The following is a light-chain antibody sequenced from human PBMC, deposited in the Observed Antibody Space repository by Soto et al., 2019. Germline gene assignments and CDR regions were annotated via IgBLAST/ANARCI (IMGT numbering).Light chain of an antibody. CDR1: QSVSNNS. CDR2: GAS. J-gene: IGKJ1*01. V-gene: IGKV3-20*01. CDR3: PQYGSSGT. Sequence: IVLTKSPSHLSLSPGYLAAPLRRASQSVSNNSLAYYQQKPGQAPRLLIYGASNRATGIPDRFSGSWSVADFTLTISRLEPEDFALYYCPQYGSSGTFGKGTKVDIK.